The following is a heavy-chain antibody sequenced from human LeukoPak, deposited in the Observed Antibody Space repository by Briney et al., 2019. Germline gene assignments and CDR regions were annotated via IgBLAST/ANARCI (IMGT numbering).Heavy chain of an antibody. CDR2: IKQDGSEK. D-gene: IGHD1-1*01. CDR3: ARYKWGFFGDAFDI. Sequence: GGSLRLSCAASGFTFSSYWMSWVRQAPGKGLEWVANIKQDGSEKYYVDSVKGRFTISRDNAKNSLYLQMNSLRAEDTAVYYCARYKWGFFGDAFDIWGQGTMVTVSS. J-gene: IGHJ3*02. CDR1: GFTFSSYW. V-gene: IGHV3-7*01.